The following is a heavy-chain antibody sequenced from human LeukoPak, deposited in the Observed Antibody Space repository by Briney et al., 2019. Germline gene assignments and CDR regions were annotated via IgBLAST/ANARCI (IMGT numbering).Heavy chain of an antibody. CDR1: GFTFSSYS. CDR3: AKGAQVTIFGHFDY. CDR2: ISYDGSNK. Sequence: QSGGSLRLSCAASGFTFSSYSMHWVRQAPGKGLEWVAVISYDGSNKYYADSVKGRFTISRDNSKNTLYLQVNSLRAEDTAVYYCAKGAQVTIFGHFDYWGQGTLVTVSS. V-gene: IGHV3-30*18. J-gene: IGHJ4*02. D-gene: IGHD3-3*01.